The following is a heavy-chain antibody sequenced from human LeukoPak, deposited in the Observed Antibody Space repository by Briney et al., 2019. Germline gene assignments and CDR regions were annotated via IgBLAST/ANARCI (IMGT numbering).Heavy chain of an antibody. CDR3: ATEGEEWTNFDY. J-gene: IGHJ4*02. CDR2: ISPDGSTT. D-gene: IGHD3-3*01. Sequence: PGGSLRLSCAVPGITFSTTGLHWVRQAPGKGLEWVAMISPDGSTTFYTDSMKGRLTISRDNSNSTLYLQMNSLRLEDTALYYCATEGEEWTNFDYWGQGTLVTVSS. V-gene: IGHV3-30*04. CDR1: GITFSTTG.